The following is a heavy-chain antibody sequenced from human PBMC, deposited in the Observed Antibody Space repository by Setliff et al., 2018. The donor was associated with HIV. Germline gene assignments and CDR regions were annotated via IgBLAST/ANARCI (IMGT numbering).Heavy chain of an antibody. V-gene: IGHV4-34*01. Sequence: SETLSLTCTVSGASVTTHSWSWIRQSPEKGLEWIAEIHHTGYINYNPSLKSRVTISVDTSKNQFSLKLSSVTAADTAVYYCARGRYYYDSNNFLREEGFDPWGQGTLVTVS. CDR2: IHHTGYI. J-gene: IGHJ5*02. CDR1: GASVTTHS. CDR3: ARGRYYYDSNNFLREEGFDP. D-gene: IGHD3-22*01.